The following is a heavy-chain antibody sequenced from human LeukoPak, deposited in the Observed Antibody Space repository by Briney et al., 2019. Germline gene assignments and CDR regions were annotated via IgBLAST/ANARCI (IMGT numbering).Heavy chain of an antibody. Sequence: GGSLRLSCAASGFTFSSYAMSWVRQAPGKGLEWVSAISGSGGSTYYADSVKGRFTISRDNSKNTLYLQLNSLRAEDTAVYYCAKFYMVRGVMREIDYWGQGTLVTVSS. CDR3: AKFYMVRGVMREIDY. V-gene: IGHV3-23*01. CDR2: ISGSGGST. J-gene: IGHJ4*02. CDR1: GFTFSSYA. D-gene: IGHD3-10*01.